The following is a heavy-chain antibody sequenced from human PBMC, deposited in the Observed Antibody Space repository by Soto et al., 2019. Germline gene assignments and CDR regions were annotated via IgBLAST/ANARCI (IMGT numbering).Heavy chain of an antibody. Sequence: PVGSLRLSCAASGFTCSNYAMSWVRQAPGKGLEWVSTISGNDASTYYADSVKGRFTISRDNSKNTVYLQMNTLRAEDTAVYYCAITSDIVVVVTAAHWVFDYWGQGTLVTVSS. CDR1: GFTCSNYA. CDR2: ISGNDAST. D-gene: IGHD2-15*01. CDR3: AITSDIVVVVTAAHWVFDY. J-gene: IGHJ4*02. V-gene: IGHV3-23*01.